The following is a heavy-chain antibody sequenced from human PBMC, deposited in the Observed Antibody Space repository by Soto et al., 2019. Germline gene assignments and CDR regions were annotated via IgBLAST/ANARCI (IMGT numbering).Heavy chain of an antibody. Sequence: GGSLRLSCAASGFIFSSFGMHWVRQAPGKGLEWVAHIWYDGSNTYYADSVKGRFTISRDNSRNTLYLQMNSLRDEDTAVYHCVRDLLGSGGHFDYWGQGTLVTVSS. CDR2: IWYDGSNT. CDR3: VRDLLGSGGHFDY. CDR1: GFIFSSFG. D-gene: IGHD7-27*01. J-gene: IGHJ4*02. V-gene: IGHV3-33*01.